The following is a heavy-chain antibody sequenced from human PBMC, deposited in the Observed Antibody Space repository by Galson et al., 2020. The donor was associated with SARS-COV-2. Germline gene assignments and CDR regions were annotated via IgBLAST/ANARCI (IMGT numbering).Heavy chain of an antibody. J-gene: IGHJ6*02. CDR1: GFTFSSYW. CDR3: ARGYRGTWNYYFYGMGV. CDR2: INQDGSEK. Sequence: LSLTCAASGFTFSSYWMTWVRQAAGKGLEWVANINQDGSEKNYVDSVKGRFTISRDNAKNSLYLQMNSLRAEDTAVYYCARGYRGTWNYYFYGMGVWGQGTTVTVSS. V-gene: IGHV3-7*01. D-gene: IGHD5-12*01.